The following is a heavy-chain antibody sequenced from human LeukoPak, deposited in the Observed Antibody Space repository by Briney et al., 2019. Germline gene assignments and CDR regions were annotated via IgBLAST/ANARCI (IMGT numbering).Heavy chain of an antibody. D-gene: IGHD1-26*01. CDR2: ISYDGSNK. CDR1: GFTFSSYA. CDR3: AREGVVGAKNYFDY. Sequence: GGSLRLSCAASGFTFSSYAMHWVRQAPGKGLEWVAVISYDGSNKYYADSVKGRFTISRDNSKNTLYLQMNSLRAEDTAVYYCAREGVVGAKNYFDYWGQGTLVTVSS. J-gene: IGHJ4*02. V-gene: IGHV3-30-3*01.